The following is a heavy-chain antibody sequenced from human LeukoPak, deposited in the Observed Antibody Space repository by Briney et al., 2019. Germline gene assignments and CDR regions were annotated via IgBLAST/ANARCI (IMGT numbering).Heavy chain of an antibody. Sequence: GGSLRLSCAASGFIFSIYGMHWVRQAPGKGLEWVTVVSADGRTQLYSNSVKGRFTVSRDNSLNTLHLQMNSLKTEDTAVYYCAREFGHNRWYFDYWGQGALVTVSS. D-gene: IGHD5-24*01. CDR2: VSADGRTQ. CDR3: AREFGHNRWYFDY. V-gene: IGHV3-30*03. J-gene: IGHJ4*02. CDR1: GFIFSIYG.